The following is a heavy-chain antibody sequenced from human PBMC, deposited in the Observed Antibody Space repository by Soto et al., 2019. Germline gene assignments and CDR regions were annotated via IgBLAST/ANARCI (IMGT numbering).Heavy chain of an antibody. CDR1: GFTFSKFG. CDR2: VSYDGSFK. CDR3: SKDSDQLLFDYYYYGMDV. Sequence: PGGSLRLSCEASGFTFSKFGIHWVRQAPGKGLEWVAVVSYDGSFKYYADSVKGRFTISRDNSKNTLYLQMNSLRPEDTAPYYCSKDSDQLLFDYYYYGMDVWGQGTTVTV. D-gene: IGHD2-2*01. J-gene: IGHJ6*02. V-gene: IGHV3-30*18.